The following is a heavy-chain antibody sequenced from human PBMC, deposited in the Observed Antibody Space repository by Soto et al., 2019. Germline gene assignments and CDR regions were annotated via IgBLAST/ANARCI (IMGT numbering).Heavy chain of an antibody. D-gene: IGHD1-26*01. CDR1: GFTFSGSA. Sequence: PGGSLRLSCAASGFTFSGSAMHWVRQASGKGLEWVGRIRSKANSYATAYAASVKGRFTISRDDSKNTAYLQMNSLKTEDTAVYYCTESGSYSYYGMDVWGQGTTVTVSS. J-gene: IGHJ6*02. CDR2: IRSKANSYAT. V-gene: IGHV3-73*01. CDR3: TESGSYSYYGMDV.